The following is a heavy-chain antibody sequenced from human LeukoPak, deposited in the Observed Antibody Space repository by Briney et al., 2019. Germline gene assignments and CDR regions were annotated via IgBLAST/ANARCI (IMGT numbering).Heavy chain of an antibody. D-gene: IGHD6-13*01. CDR1: GFTFSSYS. CDR2: ISSSSSYI. V-gene: IGHV3-21*01. J-gene: IGHJ4*02. Sequence: GGSLRLSCAASGFTFSSYSMNWVRQAPGKGLEWVSSISSSSSYIYYADSVKGRFTISRDNSKNTLYLQMNSLRAEDTAVYYCASQQPIDYWGQGTLVTVSS. CDR3: ASQQPIDY.